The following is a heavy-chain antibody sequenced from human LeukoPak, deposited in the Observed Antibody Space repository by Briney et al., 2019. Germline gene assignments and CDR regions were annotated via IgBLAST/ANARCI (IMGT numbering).Heavy chain of an antibody. D-gene: IGHD6-19*01. CDR3: AAVPYLGWYEVSD. Sequence: GASVKVSCKASGYTFTSYDINWVRQATGQGLEWMGGFDPEDGETIYAQKFQGRVTMTEDTSTDTAYMELSSLRSEDTAVYYCAAVPYLGWYEVSDWGQGTLVTVSS. V-gene: IGHV1-24*01. J-gene: IGHJ4*02. CDR1: GYTFTSYD. CDR2: FDPEDGET.